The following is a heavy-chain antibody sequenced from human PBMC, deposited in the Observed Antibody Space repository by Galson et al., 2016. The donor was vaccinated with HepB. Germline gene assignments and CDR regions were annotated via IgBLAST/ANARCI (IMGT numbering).Heavy chain of an antibody. Sequence: LRLSCAASGFTFSIYGMHWIRQAPGKGLEWVATTSSDESVKHYADPVQGRFTISKDNFKNTLYLQMNSLRAEDTAVYYCAKKSPGKELSTPDYWGQGTLVTVSS. D-gene: IGHD1-26*01. V-gene: IGHV3-30*18. CDR3: AKKSPGKELSTPDY. CDR2: TSSDESVK. CDR1: GFTFSIYG. J-gene: IGHJ4*02.